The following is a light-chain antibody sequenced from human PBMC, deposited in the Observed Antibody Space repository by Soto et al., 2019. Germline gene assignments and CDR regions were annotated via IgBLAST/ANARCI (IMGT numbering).Light chain of an antibody. V-gene: IGLV2-23*01. CDR3: CSYAGFSTVV. CDR2: EDI. J-gene: IGLJ2*01. CDR1: NSDFGKYNL. Sequence: QSALTQPASVSGSRGQSITISCTGTNSDFGKYNLVSWYQQYPGKAPKLMIYEDIKRPSGLSHRFSASNSGNTASLTISALQVEDDAHYYCCSYAGFSTVVFGGGTKVTVL.